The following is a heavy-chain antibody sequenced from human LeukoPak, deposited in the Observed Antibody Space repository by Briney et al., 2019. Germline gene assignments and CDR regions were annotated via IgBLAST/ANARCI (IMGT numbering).Heavy chain of an antibody. Sequence: SAKVSCKASGGTFSSYAISWVRQAPGQGLEWMGRIIPILGIANYAQKFQGRVTITADKSTSTAYMELSSLRSEDTAVYYCARDPPLSGQGQQLDIDYWGQGTLVTVSS. J-gene: IGHJ4*02. D-gene: IGHD6-13*01. V-gene: IGHV1-69*04. CDR3: ARDPPLSGQGQQLDIDY. CDR2: IIPILGIA. CDR1: GGTFSSYA.